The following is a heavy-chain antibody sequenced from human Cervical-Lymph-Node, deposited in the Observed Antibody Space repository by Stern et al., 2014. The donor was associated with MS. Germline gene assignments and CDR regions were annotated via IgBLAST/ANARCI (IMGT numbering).Heavy chain of an antibody. J-gene: IGHJ6*02. V-gene: IGHV1-69*01. CDR2: ILPIFDTT. CDR3: ATNSAGPYYYYGMDV. Sequence: VQLVQSGAEVKKPGSSVKVSCKASGGTFSRFAISWVRQAPGQGLEWIGGILPIFDTTDSAQKFQGRITITADESTSTAYMELSSLRSEDTAFYYCATNSAGPYYYYGMDVWGQGTTVTVSS. CDR1: GGTFSRFA. D-gene: IGHD6-13*01.